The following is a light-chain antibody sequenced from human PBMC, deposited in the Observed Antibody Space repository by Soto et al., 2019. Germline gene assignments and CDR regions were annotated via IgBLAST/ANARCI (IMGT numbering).Light chain of an antibody. CDR1: QSISSY. CDR2: AAS. V-gene: IGKV1-39*01. J-gene: IGKJ1*01. Sequence: DIQMTPSPSPLSASVGDRVTITCRASQSISSYLNWYQQKPGKAPKLLIYAASSLQSGVPSRCSGSGSGTDFTLTISSLQPEDVATYYCQQSYSTPWTFGQGTKVDIK. CDR3: QQSYSTPWT.